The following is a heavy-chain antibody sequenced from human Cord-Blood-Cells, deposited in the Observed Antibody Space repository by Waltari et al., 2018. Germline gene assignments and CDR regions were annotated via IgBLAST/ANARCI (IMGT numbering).Heavy chain of an antibody. CDR3: ARANWGNDAFDI. J-gene: IGHJ3*02. Sequence: EVQLVESGGGLVQPGGSLRLSCAASGFTFSSYWMHWVRQAPGKGLVWVSRINSDGSRTSYADSVKGRFTISRDNAKNTRYLQMNSLGAEDTAVYYCARANWGNDAFDIWGQGTMVTVSS. V-gene: IGHV3-74*01. CDR2: INSDGSRT. CDR1: GFTFSSYW. D-gene: IGHD7-27*01.